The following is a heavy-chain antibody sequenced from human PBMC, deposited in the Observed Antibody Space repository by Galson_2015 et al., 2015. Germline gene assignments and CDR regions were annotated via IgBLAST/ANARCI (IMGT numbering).Heavy chain of an antibody. CDR2: ISAYNGNT. CDR1: GYTFTSYG. V-gene: IGHV1-18*04. D-gene: IGHD2-15*01. CDR3: ARDLPRGDCSGGSCYNWYYGMDV. Sequence: QSGAEVKKPGESLKISCKGSGYTFTSYGISWVRQAPGQGLEWMGWISAYNGNTNYAQKLQGRVTMTTDTSTSTAYMELRSLRSDDTAVYYCARDLPRGDCSGGSCYNWYYGMDVWGQGTTVTVSS. J-gene: IGHJ6*02.